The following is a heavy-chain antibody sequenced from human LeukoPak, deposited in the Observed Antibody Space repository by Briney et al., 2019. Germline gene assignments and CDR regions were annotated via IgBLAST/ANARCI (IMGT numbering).Heavy chain of an antibody. J-gene: IGHJ4*02. CDR1: GGSISSSSYY. D-gene: IGHD6-6*01. CDR3: ASPTAYSSSGDY. CDR2: IYYSGST. Sequence: PSETLSLTCTVSGGSISSSSYYWGWIRQPPGKGQEWIGSIYYSGSTYYNPSLKSRVTISVDTSKNQFSLKLSSVTAADTAVYYCASPTAYSSSGDYWGQGTLVTVSS. V-gene: IGHV4-39*01.